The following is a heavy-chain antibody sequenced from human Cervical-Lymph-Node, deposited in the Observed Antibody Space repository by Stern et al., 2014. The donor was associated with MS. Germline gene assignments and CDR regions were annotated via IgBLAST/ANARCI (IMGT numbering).Heavy chain of an antibody. Sequence: EVQLEESGGGWVQPGGSLRLSCSASGFTFSTYSMNWVRQAPGKGLEWVSYISSSRTTTYYADSVKGRFTISRDNGKRSVYLQMDSLRDEDTAVYYCAREPNSSGLDYWGQGTLVTVSS. CDR1: GFTFSTYS. V-gene: IGHV3-48*02. J-gene: IGHJ4*02. CDR2: ISSSRTTT. CDR3: AREPNSSGLDY. D-gene: IGHD6-19*01.